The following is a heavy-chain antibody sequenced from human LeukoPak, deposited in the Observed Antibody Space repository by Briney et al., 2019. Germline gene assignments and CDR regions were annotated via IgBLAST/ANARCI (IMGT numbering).Heavy chain of an antibody. CDR2: IKQDGTEK. CDR1: GFTFRTYG. Sequence: GGSLRLSCEASGFTFRTYGMAWVRQPPGKGLEWVANIKQDGTEKYYVDSVKGRFTISRDNAKNSLYLQMNSLRVEDTAIYYCVKVAKYYYGSETYYFFEHWGQGTPVTASS. CDR3: VKVAKYYYGSETYYFFEH. V-gene: IGHV3-7*01. D-gene: IGHD3-10*01. J-gene: IGHJ4*02.